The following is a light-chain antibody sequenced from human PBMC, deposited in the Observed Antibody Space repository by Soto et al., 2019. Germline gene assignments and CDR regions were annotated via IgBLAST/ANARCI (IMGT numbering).Light chain of an antibody. V-gene: IGKV1-5*03. CDR1: QSIDIN. CDR2: KAS. Sequence: DIQMTQSPSTLSASVGDRVTITCRASQSIDINLAWYQQNPGKAPNLLIYKASSLESGVPSRFSGSGSGTEFTLTISSLQPDDFATYYCQQYQHKSYPYTFGQGTKLEIK. J-gene: IGKJ2*01. CDR3: QQYQHKSYPYT.